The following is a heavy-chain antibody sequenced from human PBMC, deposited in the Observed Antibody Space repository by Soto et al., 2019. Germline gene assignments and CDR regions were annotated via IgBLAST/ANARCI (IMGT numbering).Heavy chain of an antibody. CDR3: AKDAIPYNGRDDAFDL. Sequence: PVGSLRLSCVASGYPFGDYAMRWVRQAPGKGLEWVSAIGPTEAHAPAYAASVKGRFTISRDNSRNILYLQMTNLRAEDTGVYYCAKDAIPYNGRDDAFDLWGQGTMVTVSS. J-gene: IGHJ3*01. D-gene: IGHD2-2*02. V-gene: IGHV3-23*01. CDR1: GYPFGDYA. CDR2: IGPTEAHAP.